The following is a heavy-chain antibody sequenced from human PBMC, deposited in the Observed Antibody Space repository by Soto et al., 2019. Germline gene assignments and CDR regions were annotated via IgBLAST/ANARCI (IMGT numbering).Heavy chain of an antibody. Sequence: PSATLSLTFAVYGGSFSGYSWSWIRQPPGKGLEWIGEINHSGSTNYNPSLKSRVTISVDTSKNQFSLKVSSVTAADTAVYYCARTSRFEYWGQGTLVTVSS. CDR2: INHSGST. CDR1: GGSFSGYS. D-gene: IGHD6-6*01. V-gene: IGHV4-34*01. J-gene: IGHJ4*02. CDR3: ARTSRFEY.